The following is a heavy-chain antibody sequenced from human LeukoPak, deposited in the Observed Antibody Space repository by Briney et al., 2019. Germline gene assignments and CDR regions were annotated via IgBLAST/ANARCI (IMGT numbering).Heavy chain of an antibody. V-gene: IGHV3-74*01. Sequence: GGSLRLSCAASGFTFDVYAMHWVRQAPGKGLVWVSRIKSDGSTNYADSVKGRFTISRDNAKNTLSLQMNSLRAEDTGVYYCARAPSEIGGYYPEYFRHWGQGTLVTVSS. D-gene: IGHD3-22*01. CDR2: IKSDGST. J-gene: IGHJ1*01. CDR1: GFTFDVYA. CDR3: ARAPSEIGGYYPEYFRH.